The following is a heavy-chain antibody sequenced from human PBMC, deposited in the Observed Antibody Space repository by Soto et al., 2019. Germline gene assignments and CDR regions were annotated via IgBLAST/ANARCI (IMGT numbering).Heavy chain of an antibody. Sequence: EVQLVESGGGLVKPGGSLRLSCAASGFTFSSYSMHWVRQAPGKGLEWVSSISISSSYIYYADSVKGRFTISRDNAKNSLYLQMNSLRAEDTAVYYCARERRGLSTRSAFDILGQGTMGTVSS. CDR2: ISISSSYI. V-gene: IGHV3-21*01. CDR3: ARERRGLSTRSAFDI. J-gene: IGHJ3*02. D-gene: IGHD2-15*01. CDR1: GFTFSSYS.